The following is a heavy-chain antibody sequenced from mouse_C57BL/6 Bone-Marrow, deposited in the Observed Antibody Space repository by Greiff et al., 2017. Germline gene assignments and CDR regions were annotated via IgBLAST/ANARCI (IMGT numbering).Heavy chain of an antibody. CDR2: INPSSGYT. V-gene: IGHV1-4*01. Sequence: QVQLKQSGAELARPGASVKMSCKASGYTFTSYTMHWVKQRPGQGLEWIGYINPSSGYTKYNQKFKDKATLTADKSSSTAYMQLSSLTSEDSAVYYCARRGNTARYFDYWGQGTTLTVSS. D-gene: IGHD3-1*01. CDR1: GYTFTSYT. J-gene: IGHJ2*01. CDR3: ARRGNTARYFDY.